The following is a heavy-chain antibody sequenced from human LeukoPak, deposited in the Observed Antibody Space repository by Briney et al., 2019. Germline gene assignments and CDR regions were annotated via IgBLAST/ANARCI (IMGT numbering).Heavy chain of an antibody. CDR1: GYTFTSYG. Sequence: ASVKVSCKASGYTFTSYGISWVRQAPGQGLEWMGWISTYNGNTSYAQNLQGRVTMTTDTSTNTAYMELRSLRSDDTAVYYCARGGGGGGLLTKMAFDIWGQGTMVTVSS. CDR3: ARGGGGGGLLTKMAFDI. D-gene: IGHD3-10*01. J-gene: IGHJ3*02. V-gene: IGHV1-18*01. CDR2: ISTYNGNT.